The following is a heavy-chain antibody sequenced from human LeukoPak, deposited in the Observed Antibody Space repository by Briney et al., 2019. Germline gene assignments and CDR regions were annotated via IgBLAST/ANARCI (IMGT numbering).Heavy chain of an antibody. V-gene: IGHV4-59*03. CDR3: AKGGSYYDGDY. CDR2: VYYSGST. CDR1: GASMGIYY. D-gene: IGHD1-26*01. Sequence: PSETLSLTCTVSGASMGIYYWTWIRQVPGKGLEWIGNVYYSGSTRYNPSLVGRATISIDTSKNTFPLKVTSMTAADTAVYFCAKGGSYYDGDYWGQGTLVTVSS. J-gene: IGHJ4*02.